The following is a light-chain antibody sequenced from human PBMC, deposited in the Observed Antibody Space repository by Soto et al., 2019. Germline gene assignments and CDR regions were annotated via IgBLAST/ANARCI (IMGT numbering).Light chain of an antibody. V-gene: IGLV2-14*03. Sequence: QSALTQPASVSGSPGQSITISCTGTSSVIGGYNYVSWYQQHPGKAPNLLIYDVSNRPSGISNRFSGSKSGNTASLTISGLRAEDEADYYCSLYSSSSTLYLFGTGTKVTVL. CDR1: SSVIGGYNY. J-gene: IGLJ1*01. CDR3: SLYSSSSTLYL. CDR2: DVS.